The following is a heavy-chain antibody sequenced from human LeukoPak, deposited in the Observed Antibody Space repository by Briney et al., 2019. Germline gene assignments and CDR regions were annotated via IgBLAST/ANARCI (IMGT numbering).Heavy chain of an antibody. CDR1: GGSISSYY. CDR3: ARRPTVTTFFDY. Sequence: SETLSLTCTVSGGSISSYYWSWIRQPPGKGLEWIGYIYNSGSTNYKPSLKSRVTISVDMSKNQFSLRLSSETAADTAVYYCARRPTVTTFFDYWGQGTLVTVSS. CDR2: IYNSGST. D-gene: IGHD4-17*01. J-gene: IGHJ4*02. V-gene: IGHV4-59*01.